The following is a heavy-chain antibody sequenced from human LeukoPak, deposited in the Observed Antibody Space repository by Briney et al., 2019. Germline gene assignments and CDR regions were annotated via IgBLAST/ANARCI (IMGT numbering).Heavy chain of an antibody. Sequence: GESLKISCKGSGYSFTNYWSAWVRQMPGKGLEWMGIIYPGDSDTKYSPSFQGQVTISADKSRNTAYLQWSSLKASDTAMYYCARRGVADGYRDAFDIWGQGTMVTVSS. D-gene: IGHD5-24*01. CDR1: GYSFTNYW. CDR3: ARRGVADGYRDAFDI. J-gene: IGHJ3*02. CDR2: IYPGDSDT. V-gene: IGHV5-51*01.